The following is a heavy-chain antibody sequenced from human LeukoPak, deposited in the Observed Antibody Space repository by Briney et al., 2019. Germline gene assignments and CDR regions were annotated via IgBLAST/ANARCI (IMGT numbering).Heavy chain of an antibody. Sequence: SVEVSCKASGGTFSSYAISWVRQAPGQGLEWMGGIIPIFGTANYAQKFQGRVTITTDESTSTAYMELSSLRSEDTAVYYCARSSPPIHDAFDIWGQGIMVTVSS. CDR1: GGTFSSYA. CDR3: ARSSPPIHDAFDI. D-gene: IGHD5-18*01. J-gene: IGHJ3*02. V-gene: IGHV1-69*05. CDR2: IIPIFGTA.